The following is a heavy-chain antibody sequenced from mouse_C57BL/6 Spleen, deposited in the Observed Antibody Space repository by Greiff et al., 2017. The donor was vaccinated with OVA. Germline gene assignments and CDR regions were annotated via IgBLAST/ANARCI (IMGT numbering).Heavy chain of an antibody. V-gene: IGHV5-12*01. J-gene: IGHJ4*01. CDR1: GFTFSDYY. CDR3: ARQGTAQATYYAMDY. Sequence: EVMLVESGGGLVQPGGSLKLSCAASGFTFSDYYMYLVRQTPEKRLEWVAYLSNGGGSTYSPETVKGRFTISRANAKNTLYLQMSRRKSEDTAMYYCARQGTAQATYYAMDYWGQGTSVTVSS. D-gene: IGHD3-2*02. CDR2: LSNGGGST.